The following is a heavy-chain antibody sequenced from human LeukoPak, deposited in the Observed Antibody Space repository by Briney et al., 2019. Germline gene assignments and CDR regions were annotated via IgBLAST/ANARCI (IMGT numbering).Heavy chain of an antibody. J-gene: IGHJ6*02. V-gene: IGHV3-48*03. CDR3: ARDQYHYYGMDV. CDR1: GFTFSTNA. D-gene: IGHD4-11*01. Sequence: GGSLRLSCAASGFTFSTNAMSWVRQAPGKGLEWVSYIRSRGSTIYYADSVKGRFTISRDNAKNSLYLQMNSLRAEDTAVYYCARDQYHYYGMDVWGQGTTVTVSS. CDR2: IRSRGSTI.